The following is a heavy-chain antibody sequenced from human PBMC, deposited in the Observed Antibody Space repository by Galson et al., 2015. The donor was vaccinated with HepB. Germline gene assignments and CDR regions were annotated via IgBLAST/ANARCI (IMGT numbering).Heavy chain of an antibody. CDR1: GFTFSSHW. Sequence: SLRLSCAASGFTFSSHWMHWVRQAPGKGLVWVSRIKSDGSSTTYADSVKGRFTISRDNAKNTLYLQMNSLRVEDTAVYYCARDWGYPGDDRESMDCWGPGTLVTVSS. D-gene: IGHD5-12*01. CDR3: ARDWGYPGDDRESMDC. CDR2: IKSDGSST. V-gene: IGHV3-74*03. J-gene: IGHJ4*02.